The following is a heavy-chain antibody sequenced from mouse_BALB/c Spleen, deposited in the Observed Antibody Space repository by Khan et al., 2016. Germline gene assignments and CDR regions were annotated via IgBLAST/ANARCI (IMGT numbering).Heavy chain of an antibody. J-gene: IGHJ1*01. Sequence: VQLQQPGAELVKPGASVKLSCTASGFNIKDTYMHWVKQRPEQGLEWIGRIDPANGNTKYDPKFQGKATITADTSSNTAYLQLSSLTSEDTAVYYSARGAGTDWYFDVWGAGTTVTVSS. CDR3: ARGAGTDWYFDV. CDR1: GFNIKDTY. V-gene: IGHV14-3*02. D-gene: IGHD4-1*01. CDR2: IDPANGNT.